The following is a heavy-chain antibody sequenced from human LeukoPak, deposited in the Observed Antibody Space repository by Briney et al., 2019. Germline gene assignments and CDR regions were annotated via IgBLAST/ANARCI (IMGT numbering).Heavy chain of an antibody. Sequence: GGSLKLSCAASGFSFSDCDMHWVLQASGKGLEWVGRIGGKPKSYATAYAASVKGRFTISRDVSENTAYLQMKSLKTEDTAVYYCTTYTSGHYWGQGTLVTVSS. CDR3: TTYTSGHY. V-gene: IGHV3-73*01. D-gene: IGHD6-19*01. CDR1: GFSFSDCD. CDR2: IGGKPKSYAT. J-gene: IGHJ4*02.